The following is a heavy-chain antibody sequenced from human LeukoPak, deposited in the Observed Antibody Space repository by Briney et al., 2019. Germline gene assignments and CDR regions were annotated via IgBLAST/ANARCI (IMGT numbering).Heavy chain of an antibody. Sequence: GASVKVSCKASGYTFTGYYIHWMRQAPGQGLEWMGWMNPNRGDTSYAQKFQGRVTTTRDTPINTAYMELSGLTSDDTAVYYCGRRRIDCSDTGCYVDYWGQGTLVTVSS. CDR3: GRRRIDCSDTGCYVDY. J-gene: IGHJ4*02. CDR2: MNPNRGDT. V-gene: IGHV1-2*02. D-gene: IGHD2-15*01. CDR1: GYTFTGYY.